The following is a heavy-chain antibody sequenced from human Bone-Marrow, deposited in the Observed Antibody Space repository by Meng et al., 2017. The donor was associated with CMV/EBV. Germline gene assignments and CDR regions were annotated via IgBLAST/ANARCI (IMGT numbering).Heavy chain of an antibody. V-gene: IGHV1-69*05. CDR1: GGTFSSYA. CDR3: ARGDSVVPAALDYYYGMAV. D-gene: IGHD2-2*01. J-gene: IGHJ6*02. Sequence: SVKVSCKASGGTFSSYAISWVRQAPGQGLEWMGGIIPIFGTANYAQKFQGRVTITTDESTSTAYMELSSLRSEDTAVYYCARGDSVVPAALDYYYGMAVWGQGNTVHVSS. CDR2: IIPIFGTA.